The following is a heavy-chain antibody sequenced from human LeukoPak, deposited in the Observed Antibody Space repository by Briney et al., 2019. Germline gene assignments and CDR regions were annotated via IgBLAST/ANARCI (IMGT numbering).Heavy chain of an antibody. J-gene: IGHJ4*02. V-gene: IGHV3-23*01. CDR3: ARGGYTSGWYGGGSDY. CDR1: GFTFSSYV. D-gene: IGHD6-19*01. Sequence: GGSLRLSCAASGFTFSSYVMSWVRQAPGKGLEWVSVISGSGGSTYYADSVKGRFTISRDNSKNTLYLQVNSLRADDTAVYYCARGGYTSGWYGGGSDYWGQGTLVTVSS. CDR2: ISGSGGST.